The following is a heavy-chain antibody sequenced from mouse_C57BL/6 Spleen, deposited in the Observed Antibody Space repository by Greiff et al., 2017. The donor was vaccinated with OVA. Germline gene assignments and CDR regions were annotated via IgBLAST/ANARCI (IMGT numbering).Heavy chain of an antibody. V-gene: IGHV5-4*03. CDR2: ISDGGSYT. J-gene: IGHJ3*01. Sequence: EVKLMDSGGGLVKPGGSLKLSCAASGFTFSSYAMSWVRQTPEKRLEWVATISDGGSYTYYPDNVKGRFTISRDNAKNNLYLQMSHLKSEDTAMYYCARGKGDPFAYWGQGTLVTVSA. CDR3: ARGKGDPFAY. CDR1: GFTFSSYA.